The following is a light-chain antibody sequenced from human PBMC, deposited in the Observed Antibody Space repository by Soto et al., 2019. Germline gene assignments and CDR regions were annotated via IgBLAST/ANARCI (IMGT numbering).Light chain of an antibody. CDR3: SSYTSDSSVYV. V-gene: IGLV2-14*01. CDR2: EVS. CDR1: SSDVGGYNY. J-gene: IGLJ1*01. Sequence: QSALTQPASVSGSPGQSITISCTGTSSDVGGYNYVSWYQHHPGKAPKLMIYEVSNRPSGVSNRFSGSKSGNTASLTISGLQAEDEADDYCSSYTSDSSVYVLGTGTKLTVL.